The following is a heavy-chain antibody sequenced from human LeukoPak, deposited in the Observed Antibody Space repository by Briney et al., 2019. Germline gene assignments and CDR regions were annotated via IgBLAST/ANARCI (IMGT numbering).Heavy chain of an antibody. V-gene: IGHV3-21*01. D-gene: IGHD3-9*01. CDR1: GFTFSSYS. CDR2: ISSSGSYI. CDR3: ASQGPPTYYDILTGSEADY. Sequence: GGSLSLSCAASGFTFSSYSMNWVRQAPGKGRGWVSSISSSGSYIYYADSVKGRFPISRDNAKSSLYLQMNSLRAEDTAVYYCASQGPPTYYDILTGSEADYWGQGTLVTVSS. J-gene: IGHJ4*02.